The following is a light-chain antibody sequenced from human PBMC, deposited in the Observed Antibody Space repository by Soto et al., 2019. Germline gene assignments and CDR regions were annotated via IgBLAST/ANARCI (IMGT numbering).Light chain of an antibody. V-gene: IGKV3-20*01. J-gene: IGKJ5*01. Sequence: EIVLTQSPGTLSLSPGASATLSCRASQSVRSNYVAWYQQKRGQAPRXVISGASSRDTGIPDRFSGSGSGTEFTLTISRLEPEDFAVDYCHQYGSSPHTFGQGTRLEIK. CDR3: HQYGSSPHT. CDR2: GAS. CDR1: QSVRSNY.